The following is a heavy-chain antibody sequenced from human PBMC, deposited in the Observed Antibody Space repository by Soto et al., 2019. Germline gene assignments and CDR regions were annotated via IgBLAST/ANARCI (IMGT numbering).Heavy chain of an antibody. J-gene: IGHJ4*02. CDR1: GGSISSGPDY. CDR2: IYDSESI. V-gene: IGHV4-31*03. D-gene: IGHD3-16*01. CDR3: ATVRGTNRLIFDY. Sequence: SETLSLTCTVSGGSISSGPDYWTWIRQHPGKGLEWIAYIYDSESIYYNPSLRSRLTISVDTSKNQFSLTLSSVTAADTAVYYCATVRGTNRLIFDYWGQGKLVTVSS.